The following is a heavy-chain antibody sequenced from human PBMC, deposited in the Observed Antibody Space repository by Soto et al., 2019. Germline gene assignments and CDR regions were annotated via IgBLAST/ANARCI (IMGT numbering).Heavy chain of an antibody. D-gene: IGHD5-18*01. CDR3: ARDSLSALEDTAMVNFDY. CDR2: IIPIFGTA. V-gene: IGHV1-69*01. Sequence: QVQLVQSGAEVKKPWSSVKVSCKASGGTFSSYAISWVRQAPGQGLEWMGGIIPIFGTANYAQKFQGRVTITADESTSTAYMELSSLRSEDTAVYYCARDSLSALEDTAMVNFDYWGQGTLVTVSS. J-gene: IGHJ4*02. CDR1: GGTFSSYA.